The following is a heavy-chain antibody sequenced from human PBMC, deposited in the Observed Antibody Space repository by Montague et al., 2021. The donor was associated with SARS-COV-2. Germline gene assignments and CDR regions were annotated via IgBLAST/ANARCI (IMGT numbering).Heavy chain of an antibody. CDR2: ISHSGSA. Sequence: SETLSLTCAVYGGSFSDYKWTRIRQSPGKGLEWLGQISHSGSANYNPSLKSRVTISVDTDKNQFSSKLTSVNAADKAVYYCTRGAPGYWDQGTLVTVSS. V-gene: IGHV4-34*01. J-gene: IGHJ4*02. CDR1: GGSFSDYK. CDR3: TRGAPGY.